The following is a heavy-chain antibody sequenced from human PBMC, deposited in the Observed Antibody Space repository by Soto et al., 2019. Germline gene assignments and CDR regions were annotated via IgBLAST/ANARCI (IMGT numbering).Heavy chain of an antibody. CDR1: GFIFSIYG. CDR2: INSDGTST. Sequence: QPXGSLRLSFEASGFIFSIYGMHWVRQAPGKGLVWVSRINSDGTSTSDADSVKGRFTISRDNAKNTLYLQMKSLRAEDTAVYYCARSGCSNSGYCIANWGQGILVTVSS. J-gene: IGHJ4*02. V-gene: IGHV3-74*01. CDR3: ARSGCSNSGYCIAN. D-gene: IGHD2-21*02.